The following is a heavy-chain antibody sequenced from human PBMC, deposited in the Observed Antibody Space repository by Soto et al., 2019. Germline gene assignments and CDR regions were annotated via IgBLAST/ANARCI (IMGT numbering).Heavy chain of an antibody. CDR3: ARGHSSGWYFDY. J-gene: IGHJ4*02. V-gene: IGHV4-59*01. D-gene: IGHD6-19*01. CDR2: FYYSGST. CDR1: GGSISSYY. Sequence: PSETLSLTCTVSGGSISSYYWSWIRQPPGKGLEWIGYFYYSGSTNYHPSLKSRVIISVDTSKNQFSLKLSSVTAADTAVYYCARGHSSGWYFDYWGQGTLVTVSS.